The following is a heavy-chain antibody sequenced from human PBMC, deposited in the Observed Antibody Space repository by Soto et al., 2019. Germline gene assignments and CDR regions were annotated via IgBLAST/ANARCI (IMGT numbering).Heavy chain of an antibody. V-gene: IGHV1-46*01. D-gene: IGHD2-8*01. CDR1: GYTFSRYY. J-gene: IGHJ4*02. CDR2: INPSSGSP. CDR3: ARGVVVKVYEMGGPDY. Sequence: QVQLVQSGAEVKKPGASVKVSCRTSGYTFSRYYMHWVRQAPAQGLEWMGIINPSSGSPNYAQKFLGRLTVTTNKSKSTVYMELNGVTSEDTAMYYCARGVVVKVYEMGGPDYWGQGTLVTVSS.